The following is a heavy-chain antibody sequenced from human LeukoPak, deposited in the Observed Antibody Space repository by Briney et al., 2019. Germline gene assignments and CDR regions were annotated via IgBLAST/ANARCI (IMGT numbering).Heavy chain of an antibody. CDR1: GFTFSSYW. Sequence: GGSLRLSCAAPGFTFSSYWMSWVRQAPGKGLEWVANIKQDGSEKYYVDSVKGRFTISRDNAKNSLYLQMNSLRAEDTAVYYCAGAYYDILTGYLPSYGMDVWGQGTTVTVSS. D-gene: IGHD3-9*01. CDR2: IKQDGSEK. V-gene: IGHV3-7*01. J-gene: IGHJ6*02. CDR3: AGAYYDILTGYLPSYGMDV.